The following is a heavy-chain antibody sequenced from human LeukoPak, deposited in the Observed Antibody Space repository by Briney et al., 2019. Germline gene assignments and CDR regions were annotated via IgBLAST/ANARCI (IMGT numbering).Heavy chain of an antibody. CDR3: ARHPAGSYSVFNWFDP. V-gene: IGHV4-39*01. CDR1: GGSISSSSYY. J-gene: IGHJ5*02. CDR2: IYYSGST. Sequence: SETLSLTCTVSGGSISSSSYYWGWIRQPPGKGLEWIGSIYYSGSTYYNPSLKSRVTISVDTSKNQFSLKLSSVTAADTAVYYCARHPAGSYSVFNWFDPWGQGTLVTVSS. D-gene: IGHD2-15*01.